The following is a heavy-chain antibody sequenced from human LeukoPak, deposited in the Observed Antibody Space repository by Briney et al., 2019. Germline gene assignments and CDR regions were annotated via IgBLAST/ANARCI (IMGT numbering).Heavy chain of an antibody. CDR1: EFIVSSNY. CDR3: AGRRGFRGPFDY. V-gene: IGHV3-53*01. CDR2: IYSGGST. Sequence: PGGSLRLSCAASEFIVSSNYMSWVRQAPGKGLEWVSVIYSGGSTYYADSVKGRFTISRDNSKNTLYLQMNSLRAEDTAVYYCAGRRGFRGPFDYWGQGTLVTVSS. J-gene: IGHJ4*02.